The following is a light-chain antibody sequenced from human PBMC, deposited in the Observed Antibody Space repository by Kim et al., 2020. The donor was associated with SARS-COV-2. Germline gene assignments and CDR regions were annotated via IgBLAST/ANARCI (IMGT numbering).Light chain of an antibody. V-gene: IGLV3-1*01. CDR1: KLGDKY. CDR3: QAWDSSTAV. CDR2: QDS. Sequence: SYELTQPPSVSVSPGQTASITCSGDKLGDKYACWYQQKPGQSPVLVIYQDSKRPSGIPERFSGSNSGDTATLTISGTQAVDEADYYCQAWDSSTAVFGGGTPLTVL. J-gene: IGLJ2*01.